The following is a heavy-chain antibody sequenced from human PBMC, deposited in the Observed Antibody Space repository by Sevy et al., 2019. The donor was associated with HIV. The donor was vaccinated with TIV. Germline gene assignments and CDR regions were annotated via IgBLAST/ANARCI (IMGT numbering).Heavy chain of an antibody. D-gene: IGHD2-15*01. CDR2: SSPHNGDT. J-gene: IGHJ4*02. CDR1: GYTFTSYR. Sequence: ASVKVSCKTSGYTFTSYRITWVRQAPGKGLEWLGWSSPHNGDTNYPQRVQGRVTMITDTSTTTAYLELRSLTSDDTAEYYCARSYCSGGRCYSLAYWGQGTLVTVSS. V-gene: IGHV1-18*01. CDR3: ARSYCSGGRCYSLAY.